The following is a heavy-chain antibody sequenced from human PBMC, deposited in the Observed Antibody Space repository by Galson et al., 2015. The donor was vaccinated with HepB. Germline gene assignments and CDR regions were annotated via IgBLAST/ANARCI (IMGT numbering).Heavy chain of an antibody. CDR2: INHSGST. Sequence: SETLSLTCAVYGGSFSSDYWTWIRQPPGRGLEWIGDINHSGSTNYKPSLKSRVTISVDTSKNQFSPKLRSVTAADTAIYYCARERITMVRGATRYHYYMDVWGKGTTVTVSS. D-gene: IGHD3-10*01. CDR3: ARERITMVRGATRYHYYMDV. CDR1: GGSFSSDY. J-gene: IGHJ6*03. V-gene: IGHV4-34*01.